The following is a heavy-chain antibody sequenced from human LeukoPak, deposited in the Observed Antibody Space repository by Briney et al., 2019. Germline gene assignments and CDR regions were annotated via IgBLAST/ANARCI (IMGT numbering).Heavy chain of an antibody. Sequence: HPGGSLRLSCAASRFTFINYAMNWVRQAPGEGLEWVSAISGSGGSTFYSDSVKGRFTISRDNSKNTVYLQMNSLRGEDTAVYFCARNDRYSSSPKYYFDYWGQGTLVTVSS. D-gene: IGHD6-13*01. J-gene: IGHJ4*02. CDR2: ISGSGGST. V-gene: IGHV3-23*01. CDR3: ARNDRYSSSPKYYFDY. CDR1: RFTFINYA.